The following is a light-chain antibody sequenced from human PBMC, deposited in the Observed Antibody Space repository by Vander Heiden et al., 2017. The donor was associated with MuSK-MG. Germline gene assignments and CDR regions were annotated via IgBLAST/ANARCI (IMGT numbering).Light chain of an antibody. CDR3: QQDYSSPFT. CDR2: AAS. CDR1: QSSSSY. V-gene: IGKV1-39*01. Sequence: DIQMTQSPSSLSASEGDRVTITCRASQSSSSYLNWYQQKPGKAPKLLIYAASSLHSGIPARFSGSGSGTDFTLTISSLEPEDFAAYYCQQDYSSPFTFGHGTKVDIK. J-gene: IGKJ3*01.